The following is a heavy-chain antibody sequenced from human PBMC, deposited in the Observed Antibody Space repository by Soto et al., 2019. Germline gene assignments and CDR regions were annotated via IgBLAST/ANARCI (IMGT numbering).Heavy chain of an antibody. D-gene: IGHD5-12*01. CDR3: ARDGGGLGVATSGYFDY. Sequence: QVQLVESGGGVVQPGRSLRLSCAASGFTFSSYGMHWVRQAPGKGLEWVAVIWYDGSNKYYADSVKGRFTISRDNSKNTLYLQINSLRAEDTAVYYCARDGGGLGVATSGYFDYWGQGTLVTVSS. CDR1: GFTFSSYG. J-gene: IGHJ4*02. CDR2: IWYDGSNK. V-gene: IGHV3-33*01.